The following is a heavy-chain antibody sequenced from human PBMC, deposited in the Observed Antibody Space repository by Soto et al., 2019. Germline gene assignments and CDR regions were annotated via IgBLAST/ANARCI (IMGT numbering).Heavy chain of an antibody. Sequence: SETLSLTCAVYGGSFSGYYWSWIRQPPGKGLEWIGEINHSGSTNYNPSLKSRVTISVDTSKNQFSLKLSSVTAADTAVYYCARWDQSYGAHDYWGQGTLVTVSS. V-gene: IGHV4-34*01. CDR2: INHSGST. J-gene: IGHJ4*02. D-gene: IGHD4-17*01. CDR3: ARWDQSYGAHDY. CDR1: GGSFSGYY.